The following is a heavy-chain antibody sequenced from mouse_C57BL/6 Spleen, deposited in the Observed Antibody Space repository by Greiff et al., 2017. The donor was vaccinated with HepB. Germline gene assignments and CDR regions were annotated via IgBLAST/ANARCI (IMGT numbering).Heavy chain of an antibody. CDR1: GFTFSSYG. Sequence: EVHLVESGGDLVKPGGSLKLSCAASGFTFSSYGMSWVRQTPDKRLEWVATISSGGSYTYYPDSVKGRFTISRDNAKNTLYLQMSSLKSKDTAMYYCARELRRAMDYWGQGTSVTVSS. D-gene: IGHD2-4*01. V-gene: IGHV5-6*01. J-gene: IGHJ4*01. CDR3: ARELRRAMDY. CDR2: ISSGGSYT.